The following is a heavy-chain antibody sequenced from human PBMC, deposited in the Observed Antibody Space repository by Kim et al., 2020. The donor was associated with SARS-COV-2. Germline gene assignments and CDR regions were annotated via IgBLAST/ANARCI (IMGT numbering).Heavy chain of an antibody. Sequence: GGSLRLSCAASGFTFSSYGMHWVRQAPGKGLEWVAVISYDGSNKYYADSVKGRFTISRDNSKNTLYLQMNSLRAEDTAVYYCAKDDRGSSWYGGYAFDI. CDR3: AKDDRGSSWYGGYAFDI. CDR2: ISYDGSNK. D-gene: IGHD6-13*01. CDR1: GFTFSSYG. V-gene: IGHV3-30*18. J-gene: IGHJ3*02.